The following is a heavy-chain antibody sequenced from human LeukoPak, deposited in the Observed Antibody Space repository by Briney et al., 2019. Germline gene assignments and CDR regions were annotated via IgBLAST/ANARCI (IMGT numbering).Heavy chain of an antibody. J-gene: IGHJ5*02. D-gene: IGHD2-21*01. CDR2: INHSGST. CDR3: VRAPHIVPTGWFDP. V-gene: IGHV4-34*01. CDR1: GGSFSGYY. Sequence: PSETLSLTCAVYGGSFSGYYWSWIRQPPGKGLEWIGEINHSGSTNYNPSLKSRVTISVDTSKNQFSLKLSSETAADTAVYYCVRAPHIVPTGWFDPWGQGTLVTVSS.